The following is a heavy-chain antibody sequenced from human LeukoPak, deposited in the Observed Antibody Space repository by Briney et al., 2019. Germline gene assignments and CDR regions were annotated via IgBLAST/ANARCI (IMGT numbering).Heavy chain of an antibody. D-gene: IGHD6-13*01. CDR1: GGTFSSYA. V-gene: IGHV1-69*05. J-gene: IGHJ4*02. CDR3: ARDSTGALAAAGHRMDY. Sequence: SVKVSCKASGGTFSSYAISWVRQAPGQGLEWMGGIIPIFGTANYAQKFQGRVTITTDESTSTAYMELSSLKSEDTAVYYCARDSTGALAAAGHRMDYWGQGTLVTVSS. CDR2: IIPIFGTA.